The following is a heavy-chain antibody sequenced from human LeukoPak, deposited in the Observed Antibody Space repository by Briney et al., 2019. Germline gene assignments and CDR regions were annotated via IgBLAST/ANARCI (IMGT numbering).Heavy chain of an antibody. D-gene: IGHD3-22*01. Sequence: GGSLRLSCAASGFTFSSYSMNWVRQGPGKGLEWVTSISSSSSYIYYADSVKGRFTISRDNAKNSLYLQMNSLRAEDTAVYYCERDGETYYYDSSGHGYFDYWGQGTLVTVSS. CDR3: ERDGETYYYDSSGHGYFDY. J-gene: IGHJ4*02. CDR1: GFTFSSYS. CDR2: ISSSSSYI. V-gene: IGHV3-21*01.